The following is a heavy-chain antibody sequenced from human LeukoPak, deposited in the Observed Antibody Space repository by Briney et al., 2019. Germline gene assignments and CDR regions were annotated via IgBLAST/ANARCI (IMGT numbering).Heavy chain of an antibody. D-gene: IGHD6-6*01. CDR2: IYYSGST. CDR1: GGSISSSSYY. V-gene: IGHV4-39*01. CDR3: ARGSIAARGGWFDP. J-gene: IGHJ5*02. Sequence: PSETLSLTCTVSGGSISSSSYYWGWIRQPPGKGLEWIGSIYYSGSTCYNPSLKSRVTISVDTSKNQFSLKLSSVTAADTAVYYCARGSIAARGGWFDPWGQGTLVTVSS.